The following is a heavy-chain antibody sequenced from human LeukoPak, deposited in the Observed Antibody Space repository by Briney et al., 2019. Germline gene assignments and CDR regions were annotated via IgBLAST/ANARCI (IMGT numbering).Heavy chain of an antibody. Sequence: PSETLSLTCSVSGDSISSTSYYWGWIRQPPGKGLEWIGSVYYDGSTYYSPSLKSRVTISVDKSKNQFSLKLSSVTAADTAVYYCASLIAAAGNFDYWGQGTLVTVSS. V-gene: IGHV4-39*07. J-gene: IGHJ4*02. CDR2: VYYDGST. CDR1: GDSISSTSYY. CDR3: ASLIAAAGNFDY. D-gene: IGHD6-13*01.